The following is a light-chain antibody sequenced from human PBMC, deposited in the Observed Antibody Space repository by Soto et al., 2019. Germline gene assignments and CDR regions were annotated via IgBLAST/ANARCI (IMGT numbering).Light chain of an antibody. Sequence: DIQMTQSPSTQSASVGDRVTITCRASQSISSWLAWYQQKPGKAPKLLIYDASSLESGVPSRFSGSGSGTEFTLTISSLQPDDFATYYCQQYNSYSGTFGQGTKVDIK. J-gene: IGKJ1*01. CDR2: DAS. CDR3: QQYNSYSGT. CDR1: QSISSW. V-gene: IGKV1-5*01.